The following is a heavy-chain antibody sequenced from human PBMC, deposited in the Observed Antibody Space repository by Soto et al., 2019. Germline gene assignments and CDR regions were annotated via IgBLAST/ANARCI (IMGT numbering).Heavy chain of an antibody. V-gene: IGHV3-11*06. D-gene: IGHD1-1*01. Sequence: GWSLRLSCAASGFTFSDHYMSWIRQAPGKGLEWIGYSSNSGSFTRYADSVKGRFSISRDNAMNSLYLQINSLRGDDTAIYYCVRSGDNYNLLDYWGQGTPVTVSS. J-gene: IGHJ4*02. CDR1: GFTFSDHY. CDR2: SSNSGSFT. CDR3: VRSGDNYNLLDY.